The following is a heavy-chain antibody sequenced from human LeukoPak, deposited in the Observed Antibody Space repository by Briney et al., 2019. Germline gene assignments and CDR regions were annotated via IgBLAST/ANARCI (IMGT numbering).Heavy chain of an antibody. D-gene: IGHD6-13*01. CDR2: INTNTGNP. CDR1: GYTFTSYA. V-gene: IGHV7-4-1*02. CDR3: ATQKRYSSSWSPGDY. Sequence: ASVKVPCKASGYTFTSYAMNWVRQAPGQGLEWMGWINTNTGNPTYAQGFTGRFVFSLDTSVSTAYLQISSLKAEDTAVYYCATQKRYSSSWSPGDYWGQGTLVTVSS. J-gene: IGHJ4*02.